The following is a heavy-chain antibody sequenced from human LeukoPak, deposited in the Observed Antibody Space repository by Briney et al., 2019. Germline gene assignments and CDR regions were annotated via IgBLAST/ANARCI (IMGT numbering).Heavy chain of an antibody. J-gene: IGHJ5*02. CDR1: GFTFSSYS. V-gene: IGHV3-21*01. Sequence: GGSLRLSCAASGFTFSSYSMNWVRQAPGKGLEWVSSISSSSSYIYYADSVKGRFTISRDNAKNSLYLQMNSLRAEDTAVYYCASLGDLWFGELLNWFDPWGQGTLVTVSS. CDR3: ASLGDLWFGELLNWFDP. CDR2: ISSSSSYI. D-gene: IGHD3-10*01.